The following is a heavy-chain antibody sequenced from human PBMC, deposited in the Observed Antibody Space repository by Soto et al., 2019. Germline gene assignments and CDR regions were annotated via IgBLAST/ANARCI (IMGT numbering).Heavy chain of an antibody. Sequence: PGGSRRLSCAASGFTFNTYGMHWVREAPGKGPEWVAVISSDGNEKYYADSVKGRFTISRDNSKNTLYLQMNSPRVEDTAVYYCTNWNYPQSDWGQGILVTVSS. D-gene: IGHD1-7*01. J-gene: IGHJ4*02. V-gene: IGHV3-30*18. CDR3: TNWNYPQSD. CDR1: GFTFNTYG. CDR2: ISSDGNEK.